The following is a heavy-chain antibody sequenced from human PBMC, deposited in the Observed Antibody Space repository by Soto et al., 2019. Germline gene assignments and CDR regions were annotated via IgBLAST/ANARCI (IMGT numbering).Heavy chain of an antibody. CDR1: GGSISSYY. Sequence: SETLSLTCTVSGGSISSYYWSWIRQPPGKGLEWIGYIYYSGSTNYNPSLKSRVTISVDTSKNQFSLKLSSVTAADTAVYYCAHRYYDYIWGSPSNWFDPWGQGTLVTVSS. CDR3: AHRYYDYIWGSPSNWFDP. V-gene: IGHV4-59*01. D-gene: IGHD3-16*01. CDR2: IYYSGST. J-gene: IGHJ5*02.